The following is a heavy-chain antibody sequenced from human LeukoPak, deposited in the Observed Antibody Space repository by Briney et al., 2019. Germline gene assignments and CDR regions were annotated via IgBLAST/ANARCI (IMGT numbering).Heavy chain of an antibody. Sequence: GGSLRLSCSASGFTFSSYWMHWVRQAPGKGLVWVSRINTDGSSTSYADSVKGRFTISRDNAKNSLYLQMNSLRAEDMALYYCAKDAGGYSSSSQGAFDIWGQGTMVTVSS. CDR3: AKDAGGYSSSSQGAFDI. V-gene: IGHV3-74*01. J-gene: IGHJ3*02. CDR2: INTDGSST. CDR1: GFTFSSYW. D-gene: IGHD6-6*01.